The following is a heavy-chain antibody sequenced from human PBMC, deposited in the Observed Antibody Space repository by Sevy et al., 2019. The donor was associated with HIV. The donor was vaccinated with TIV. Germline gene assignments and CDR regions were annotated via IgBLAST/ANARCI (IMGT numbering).Heavy chain of an antibody. CDR3: AREEIGAFDI. CDR2: INAGNGNT. CDR1: GYTFTSYA. J-gene: IGHJ3*02. D-gene: IGHD3-22*01. Sequence: ASVKVSCKASGYTFTSYAMHWVRQAPGQRREWMGWINAGNGNTKYSQKFQGRVTFTRDTSASKAYMELSSLRSEDTAVYYCAREEIGAFDIWGQGTMVTVSS. V-gene: IGHV1-3*01.